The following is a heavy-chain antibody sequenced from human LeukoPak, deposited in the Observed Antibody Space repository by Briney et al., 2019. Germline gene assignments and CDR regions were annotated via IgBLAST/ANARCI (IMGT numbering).Heavy chain of an antibody. J-gene: IGHJ6*03. V-gene: IGHV4-59*11. CDR2: IYYSGST. CDR3: ARVGVHYDFWSGYYSYYYYYMDV. Sequence: SETLSLTCTVSGGSISSHYWSWIRQPPGKGLEWIGYIYYSGSTNYNPSLKSRVTLSVDTSKNQFSLKLSSVTAADTAVYYCARVGVHYDFWSGYYSYYYYYMDVWGKGTTVTVSS. D-gene: IGHD3-3*01. CDR1: GGSISSHY.